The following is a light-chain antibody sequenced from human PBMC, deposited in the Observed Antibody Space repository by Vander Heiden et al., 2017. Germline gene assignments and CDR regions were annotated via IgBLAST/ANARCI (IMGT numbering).Light chain of an antibody. CDR1: SSDVGSYNI. V-gene: IGLV2-23*02. Sequence: QSALTQPASVSGSPGQSITISCTGTSSDVGSYNIVSWYQQHAGKAPKLMIYEVSKRPSGVSNRFSGSKSGNTASLTISGLQTEDEADYYCCSYAGSSTLVFGGGTKLTVL. CDR3: CSYAGSSTLV. CDR2: EVS. J-gene: IGLJ2*01.